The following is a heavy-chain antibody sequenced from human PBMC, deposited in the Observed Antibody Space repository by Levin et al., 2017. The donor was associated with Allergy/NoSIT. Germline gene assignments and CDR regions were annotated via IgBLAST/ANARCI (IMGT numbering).Heavy chain of an antibody. V-gene: IGHV1-18*01. CDR2: ISAYNGNT. J-gene: IGHJ4*02. Sequence: ASVKVSCKASGYTLTSYGISWVRQAPGQGLEWMGWISAYNGNTNYAQKLQGRVTMTTDTSTSTVYMELRSLRSDDTAVYCCARDQRDGCCGGSCYRDFDYWGQGTLVTVSS. CDR3: ARDQRDGCCGGSCYRDFDY. CDR1: GYTLTSYG. D-gene: IGHD2-15*01.